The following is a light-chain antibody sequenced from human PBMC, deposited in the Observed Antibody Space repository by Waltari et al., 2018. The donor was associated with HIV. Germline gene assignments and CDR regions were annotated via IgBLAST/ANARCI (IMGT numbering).Light chain of an antibody. V-gene: IGLV1-40*01. CDR2: GDS. CDR1: NSNIGAGYD. J-gene: IGLJ2*01. CDR3: QSYDKSLSGSV. Sequence: QSVLTQPPSVSGAPGQRVTISCTGNNSNIGAGYDVHWYQQLPGTAPKFFISGDSSRPSGVPDRVSVSRSGTSASLAITGLQAEDEADYYCQSYDKSLSGSVFGGGTKLTVL.